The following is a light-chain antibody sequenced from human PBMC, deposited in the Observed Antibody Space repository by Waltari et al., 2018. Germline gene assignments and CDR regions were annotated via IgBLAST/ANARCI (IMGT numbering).Light chain of an antibody. V-gene: IGKV1-39*01. CDR3: QQSYSTLYS. CDR2: AAS. Sequence: DIQMTQSPSSLSASVGDRVTITCRASQSISSYLNWYQQKPGKAPKVLIYAASSLQSGVPSRFSGSGSGTDFTLTFSSLQPEDFATYYCQQSYSTLYSFGQGTKLEIK. CDR1: QSISSY. J-gene: IGKJ2*03.